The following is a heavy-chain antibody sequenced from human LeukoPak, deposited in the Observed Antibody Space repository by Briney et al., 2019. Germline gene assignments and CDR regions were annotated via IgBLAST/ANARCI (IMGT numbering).Heavy chain of an antibody. CDR2: IYYSGST. CDR1: GGSISSGGYY. Sequence: SETLSLTCTVSGGSISSGGYYWSWIRQHPGKGLEWIGYIYYSGSTYYNPSLKSRVTISVDTSKNQFSLKLSSVTAADTAVYYCARALDGLLWFGELSIQTYFDYWGQGTLVTVSS. D-gene: IGHD3-10*01. J-gene: IGHJ4*02. CDR3: ARALDGLLWFGELSIQTYFDY. V-gene: IGHV4-31*03.